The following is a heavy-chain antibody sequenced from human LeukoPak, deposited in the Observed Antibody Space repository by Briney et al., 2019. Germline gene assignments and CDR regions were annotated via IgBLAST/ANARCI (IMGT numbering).Heavy chain of an antibody. CDR1: GGTFSSYA. Sequence: GASVKVSCKASGGTFSSYAISWVRQAPGQGLEWMGRIIPIFGTANYAQKFQGRVTITTDESTSTAYMELSSLRSEDTAVYYCASNYGSGSLIDNFDYWGQGTLVTVSS. CDR3: ASNYGSGSLIDNFDY. V-gene: IGHV1-69*05. J-gene: IGHJ4*02. D-gene: IGHD3-10*01. CDR2: IIPIFGTA.